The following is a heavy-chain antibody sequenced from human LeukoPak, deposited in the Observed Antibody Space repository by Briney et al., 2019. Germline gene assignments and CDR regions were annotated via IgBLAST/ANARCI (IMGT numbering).Heavy chain of an antibody. CDR2: IKQDGSEK. D-gene: IGHD3-9*01. J-gene: IGHJ6*02. V-gene: IGHV3-7*01. Sequence: GGSLRLSCAASGFTFSSYWMSWVRQAPGKGLEWVANIKQDGSEKYYVDSVKGRFTISRDNAKNSLYLQMNSLRAEDTAVYYCARDTHYYDILTGYRNYYYYYGMDIWGQGTTVTVSS. CDR1: GFTFSSYW. CDR3: ARDTHYYDILTGYRNYYYYYGMDI.